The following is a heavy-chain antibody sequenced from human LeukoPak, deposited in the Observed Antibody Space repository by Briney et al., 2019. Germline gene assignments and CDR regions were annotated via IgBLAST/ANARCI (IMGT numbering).Heavy chain of an antibody. J-gene: IGHJ4*02. CDR2: ISYSGAST. D-gene: IGHD6-6*01. V-gene: IGHV3-23*01. Sequence: PGGSLRLSCATSGFSFGSYAMNWVRRAPGKGLEWVSGISYSGASTYYGDSVKGRFTISRDNGDNTLYLQMNSLGAEDTAIYYCARSISSSSSFDHWGQGTLVTVSS. CDR3: ARSISSSSSFDH. CDR1: GFSFGSYA.